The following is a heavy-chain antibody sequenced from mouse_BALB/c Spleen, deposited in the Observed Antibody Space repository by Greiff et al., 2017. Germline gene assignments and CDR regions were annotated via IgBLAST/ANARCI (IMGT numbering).Heavy chain of an antibody. CDR2: IWSGGST. D-gene: IGHD2-1*01. CDR1: GFSLTSYG. Sequence: VQLVESGHGLVQPSQSLSITCTVSGFSLTSYGVHWVRQSPGKGLEWLGVIWSGGSTDYNAALISRLSISKDNSKSQVFFKMNSLQANDTAIYYCARDYYGNLFAYWGQGTLVTVSA. V-gene: IGHV2-2*02. J-gene: IGHJ3*01. CDR3: ARDYYGNLFAY.